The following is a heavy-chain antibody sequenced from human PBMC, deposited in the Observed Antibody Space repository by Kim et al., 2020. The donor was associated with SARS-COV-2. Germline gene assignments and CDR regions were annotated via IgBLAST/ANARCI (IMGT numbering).Heavy chain of an antibody. CDR1: GGTFSSYA. Sequence: SVKVSCKASGGTFSSYAISWVRQAPGQGLEWMGGIIPIFGTANYAQKFQGRVTITADESTSTAYMELSSLRSEDTAVYYCARESTGTPPYFDYWGQGTLVIVSS. CDR2: IIPIFGTA. D-gene: IGHD1-1*01. V-gene: IGHV1-69*13. CDR3: ARESTGTPPYFDY. J-gene: IGHJ4*02.